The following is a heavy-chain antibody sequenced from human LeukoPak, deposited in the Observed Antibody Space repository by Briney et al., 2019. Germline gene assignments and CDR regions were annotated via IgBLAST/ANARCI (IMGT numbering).Heavy chain of an antibody. CDR1: GFTFSSYA. V-gene: IGHV3-23*01. J-gene: IGHJ4*02. Sequence: GGSLRLACAASGFTFSSYAMSWVRQAPRKGLEWVSAISGSGGSTYYADSVKGRFTISRDNSKNTLYLQMNSLRAEDTAVYYCAKEEGIAVAGRDPLDYWGQGTLVTVSS. CDR3: AKEEGIAVAGRDPLDY. CDR2: ISGSGGST. D-gene: IGHD6-19*01.